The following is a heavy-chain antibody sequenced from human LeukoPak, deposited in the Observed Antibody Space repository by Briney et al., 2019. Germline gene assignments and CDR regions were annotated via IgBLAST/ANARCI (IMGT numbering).Heavy chain of an antibody. CDR1: GFTFSSYA. V-gene: IGHV3-23*01. J-gene: IGHJ6*02. D-gene: IGHD3-10*01. CDR2: ISGDGGST. Sequence: PGGSLGLSCAASGFTFSSYAMNWVRQAPGKGLEWVSAISGDGGSTYYIDSVKGRFTISIDNSKNTVYLEMSGLRAEDTAVYYCAKRSRRLTIVRGVPREDVWGQGTTVTVSS. CDR3: AKRSRRLTIVRGVPREDV.